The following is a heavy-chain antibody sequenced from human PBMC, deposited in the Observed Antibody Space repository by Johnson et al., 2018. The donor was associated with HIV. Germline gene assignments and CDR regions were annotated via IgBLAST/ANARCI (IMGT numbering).Heavy chain of an antibody. CDR1: GFTLSRYA. D-gene: IGHD3-16*01. CDR3: ARGGGLGAFDI. J-gene: IGHJ3*02. CDR2: ISSDESKN. V-gene: IGHV3-30*04. Sequence: VQLVESGGGVVQPGRSLRLSCAAPGFTLSRYAMHWVRQAPGKGLEWLAVISSDESKNYYADSVKGRLTISRDNSNNTLYLQMNSLRTEDTAVYYCARGGGLGAFDIWGQGTMVTVSS.